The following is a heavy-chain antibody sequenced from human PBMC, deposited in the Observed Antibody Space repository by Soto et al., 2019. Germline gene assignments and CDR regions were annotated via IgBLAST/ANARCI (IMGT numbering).Heavy chain of an antibody. J-gene: IGHJ5*02. CDR2: INHSGST. D-gene: IGHD6-13*01. V-gene: IGHV4-34*01. CDR1: GGSFSGYY. Sequence: SETLSLTCAVYGGSFSGYYWSWIRQPPGKGLEWIGEINHSGSTNYNPSLKSRVTISVDTSKNQFSLKLSSVTAADTAVYYCARGAAAGTYNWFDPWGQGTLVTVSS. CDR3: ARGAAAGTYNWFDP.